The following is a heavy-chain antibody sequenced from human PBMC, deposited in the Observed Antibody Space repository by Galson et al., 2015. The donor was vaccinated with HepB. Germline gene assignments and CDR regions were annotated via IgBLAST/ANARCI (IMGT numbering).Heavy chain of an antibody. V-gene: IGHV3-30*02. J-gene: IGHJ4*02. CDR3: ANNKASGSYHFDY. Sequence: SLRLSCAASGFTFSSYGMHWVRQAPGKGLEWVAFMRYDGSNKYYADSVKGRFTISRDNSKNTLYLQMNSLRAEDTAVYYCANNKASGSYHFDYWGQGTLVTVSS. CDR1: GFTFSSYG. CDR2: MRYDGSNK. D-gene: IGHD3-10*01.